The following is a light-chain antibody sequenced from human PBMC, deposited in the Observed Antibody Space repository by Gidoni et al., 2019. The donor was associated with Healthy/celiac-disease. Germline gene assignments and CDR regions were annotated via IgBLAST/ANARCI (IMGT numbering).Light chain of an antibody. CDR3: QPSYSTPLP. CDR2: AAS. V-gene: IGKV1-39*01. CDR1: QSISSY. J-gene: IGKJ5*01. Sequence: IQMTTSPSSLSASVGARVTITCRASQSISSYLNWYQQKPGKAPKRLIYAASSLQSGVPSRFSGSGSGTDFTLTIRSLQPEDFATYYCQPSYSTPLPFGQGTRLEIK.